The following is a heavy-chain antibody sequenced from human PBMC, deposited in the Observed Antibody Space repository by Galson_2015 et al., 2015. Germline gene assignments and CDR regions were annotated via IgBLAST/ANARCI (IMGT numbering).Heavy chain of an antibody. D-gene: IGHD5-24*01. CDR3: AREAGGWLQWPKGGHDAFDI. J-gene: IGHJ3*02. CDR1: GYTFTSYA. Sequence: SVKVSCKASGYTFTSYAMHWVRQAPGQRLEWMGWINAGNGNTKYSQKFQGRVTITRDTSASTAYMELSSLRSEDTAVYYCAREAGGWLQWPKGGHDAFDIWGQGTMVTVSS. V-gene: IGHV1-3*01. CDR2: INAGNGNT.